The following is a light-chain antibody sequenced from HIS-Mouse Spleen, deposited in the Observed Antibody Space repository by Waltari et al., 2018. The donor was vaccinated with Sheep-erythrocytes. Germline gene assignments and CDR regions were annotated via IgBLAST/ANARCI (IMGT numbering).Light chain of an antibody. CDR1: SSNLRTHY. Sequence: QSVLTQPPSVSAAPGQKVTISCSGSSSNLRTHYVSWYQQLPGTAPKLLIYDNNKRPSGIPDRFSGSKSGTSATLGITGLQTGDEADYYCGTWDSSLSAGRVFGGGTKLTVL. J-gene: IGLJ3*02. V-gene: IGLV1-51*01. CDR3: GTWDSSLSAGRV. CDR2: DNN.